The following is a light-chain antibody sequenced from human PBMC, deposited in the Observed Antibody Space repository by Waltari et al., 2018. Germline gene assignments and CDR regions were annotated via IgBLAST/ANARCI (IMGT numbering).Light chain of an antibody. Sequence: EIVLTQSPGTLSLSPGERATLSCRASQSISRYLVWYQQKPGQAPRLLIYEASGRATGIPDRSSGSGSGTDVSSTTGGLEPRESAVDYCRNHGRFPVTLGQGTKLEIK. CDR3: RNHGRFPVT. CDR1: QSISRY. V-gene: IGKV3-20*01. CDR2: EAS. J-gene: IGKJ1*01.